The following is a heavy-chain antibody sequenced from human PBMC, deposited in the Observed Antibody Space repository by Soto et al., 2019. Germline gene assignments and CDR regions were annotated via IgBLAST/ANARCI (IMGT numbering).Heavy chain of an antibody. J-gene: IGHJ6*02. CDR1: GFTFSSYA. CDR2: ISYDGSNK. V-gene: IGHV3-30-3*01. D-gene: IGHD2-2*01. Sequence: GGSLRLSCAASGFTFSSYAMHWVRQAPGKGLEWVAVISYDGSNKYYADSVKGRFTISRDNSKNTPYVQMNSLRAEDTAVYYCARCYKYGSRSSCPPAMDIWGQGTTVTVSS. CDR3: ARCYKYGSRSSCPPAMDI.